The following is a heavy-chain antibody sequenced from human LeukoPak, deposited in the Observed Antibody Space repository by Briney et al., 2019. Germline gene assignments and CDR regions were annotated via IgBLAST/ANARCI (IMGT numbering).Heavy chain of an antibody. CDR2: ISRSGSSI. D-gene: IGHD2-21*01. V-gene: IGHV3-48*03. CDR1: GFTFNSYE. J-gene: IGHJ3*02. CDR3: ARDKTPYCGGECYAFDI. Sequence: SGGSLRLSCAASGFTFNSYEMNWVRQAPGKGLEWVSYISRSGSSIYYADSVKGRFTISRDNAKNSLYLQMNSLRAEDTAVYYCARDKTPYCGGECYAFDIWGQGTMVTVSS.